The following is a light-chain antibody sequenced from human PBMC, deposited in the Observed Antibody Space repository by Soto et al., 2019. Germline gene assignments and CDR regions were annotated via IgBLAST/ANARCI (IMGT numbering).Light chain of an antibody. CDR2: EVS. CDR1: SSDVGGYNY. V-gene: IGLV2-8*01. J-gene: IGLJ2*01. CDR3: SSYAGTNNLV. Sequence: QSALTQPPSASGSPGQSVTISCTGTSSDVGGYNYVSWYQQHPGKAPKLMIYEVSKRPSGVPDRFSGSKSGNTASLTVSGLRAEDEADYYCSSYAGTNNLVFGGGTQVTVL.